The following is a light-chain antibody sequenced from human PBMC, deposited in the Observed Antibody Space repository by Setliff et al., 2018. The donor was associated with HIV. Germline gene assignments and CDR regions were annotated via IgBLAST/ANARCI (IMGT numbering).Light chain of an antibody. CDR2: DVS. Sequence: SALAQPASVSGSPGQSITISCIGTSSDVGGYDFVSWYQQRPGKAPKLIIFDVSERPSGVSHRSSASKSGNTASLTISGLQTEDEANYFCASYRSPATYVFGIGTKVTVL. CDR1: SSDVGGYDF. J-gene: IGLJ1*01. V-gene: IGLV2-14*03. CDR3: ASYRSPATYV.